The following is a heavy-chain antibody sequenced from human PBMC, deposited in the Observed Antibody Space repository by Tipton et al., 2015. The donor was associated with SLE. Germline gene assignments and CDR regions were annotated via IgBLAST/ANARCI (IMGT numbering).Heavy chain of an antibody. CDR3: ARGLNSVAQLDY. J-gene: IGHJ4*02. CDR2: IYFIGST. CDR1: GGSIISGSNY. D-gene: IGHD2/OR15-2a*01. V-gene: IGHV4-61*09. Sequence: TLSLTCTVSGGSIISGSNYWNWIRQSAGKGLEWIGHIYFIGSTNYNPSLKSRVTVSVDTSKNQFSLKLSSVTAADTAVYYCARGLNSVAQLDYWGQGTLVTVSS.